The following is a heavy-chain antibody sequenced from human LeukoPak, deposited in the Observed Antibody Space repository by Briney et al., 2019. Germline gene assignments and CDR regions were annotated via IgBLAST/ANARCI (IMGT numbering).Heavy chain of an antibody. D-gene: IGHD3-10*01. CDR2: VYHSGST. CDR3: ATDRQEGGSGSYWFDP. J-gene: IGHJ5*02. Sequence: PSETLSLTCTVSRGSITTYYWSWIRQPAGKGLEWIGNVYHSGSTTYNQSLKSRVSMPVDMSENQFTLNLRSVTAADTATYYCATDRQEGGSGSYWFDPWGQGTQVTVSS. V-gene: IGHV4-59*01. CDR1: RGSITTYY.